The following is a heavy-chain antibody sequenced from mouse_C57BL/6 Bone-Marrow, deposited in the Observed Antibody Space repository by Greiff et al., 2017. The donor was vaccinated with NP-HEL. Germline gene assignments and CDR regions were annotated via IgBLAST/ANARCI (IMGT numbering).Heavy chain of an antibody. V-gene: IGHV2-2*02. CDR3: ARIGEIGYLDV. J-gene: IGHJ1*03. CDR2: IWSGGST. Sequence: QVQLKESGPGLVQPSQSLSITCTVSGFSLTSYGVHWVRQSPGKGLEWLGVIWSGGSTDYNAAFISRLSISTDNSKSQVLFKMNSLQDNDTAIYYCARIGEIGYLDVWGTGTTVTVSS. CDR1: GFSLTSYG. D-gene: IGHD5-1-1*01.